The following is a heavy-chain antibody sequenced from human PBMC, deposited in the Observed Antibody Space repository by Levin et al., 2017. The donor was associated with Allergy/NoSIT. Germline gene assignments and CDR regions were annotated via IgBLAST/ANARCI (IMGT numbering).Heavy chain of an antibody. Sequence: PSETLSLTCAVYGGSFSGYYWSWIRQPPGKGLEWIGEINHSGSTNYNPSLKSRVTISVDTSKNQFSLKLSSVTAADTAVYYCARESPERLLSHDYGDYDGAFDIWGQGTMVTVSS. CDR3: ARESPERLLSHDYGDYDGAFDI. J-gene: IGHJ3*02. CDR1: GGSFSGYY. D-gene: IGHD4-17*01. CDR2: INHSGST. V-gene: IGHV4-34*01.